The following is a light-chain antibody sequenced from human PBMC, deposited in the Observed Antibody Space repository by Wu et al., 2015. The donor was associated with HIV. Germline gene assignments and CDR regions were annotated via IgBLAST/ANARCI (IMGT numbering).Light chain of an antibody. Sequence: EIVMTQSPATPSVSPGERATLSCRASQSVSSNLAWYQQKPGQAPRLLIYGASTRATGIPARFSGSGSGTEFTLTISSMQSEDFALYYCQQYNNWPRHTFGQGTKVEIK. J-gene: IGKJ2*01. CDR3: QQYNNWPRHT. CDR1: QSVSSN. CDR2: GAS. V-gene: IGKV3-15*01.